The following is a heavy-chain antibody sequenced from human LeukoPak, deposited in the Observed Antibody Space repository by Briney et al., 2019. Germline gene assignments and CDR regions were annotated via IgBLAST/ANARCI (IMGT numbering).Heavy chain of an antibody. CDR1: GGTFSSYA. Sequence: GASVKVSCKASGGTFSSYAISWARQAPGQGLEWLGRIIPILGIANYAQKFQGRVTITADKSTSTAYMELSSLRSEDTAVYYCARANYYVDIVTTILYYFDYWGQGTLVTVSS. CDR3: ARANYYVDIVTTILYYFDY. J-gene: IGHJ4*02. D-gene: IGHD5-12*01. V-gene: IGHV1-69*04. CDR2: IIPILGIA.